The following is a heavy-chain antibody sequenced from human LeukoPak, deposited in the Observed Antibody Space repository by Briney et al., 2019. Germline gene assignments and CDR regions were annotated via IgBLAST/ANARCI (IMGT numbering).Heavy chain of an antibody. CDR2: INSGGVSR. D-gene: IGHD1-1*01. Sequence: PGGSLRLSCAASGFTFTTYSMTWVRQAPGKGLEWVSSINSGGVSRYYADSVRGRFTISRDNSENTVSLQMNSLRTDDTAMYYCAKDRAGTPWADWGQGTLVTVSS. J-gene: IGHJ4*02. CDR3: AKDRAGTPWAD. CDR1: GFTFTTYS. V-gene: IGHV3-23*01.